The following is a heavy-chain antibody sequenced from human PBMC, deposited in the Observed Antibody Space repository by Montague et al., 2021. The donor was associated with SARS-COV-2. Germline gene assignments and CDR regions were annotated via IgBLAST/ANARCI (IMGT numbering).Heavy chain of an antibody. J-gene: IGHJ6*02. CDR2: IYSGGST. CDR1: GLTVSSNY. Sequence: SLRLSCAAPGLTVSSNYMSWVRQAPGKGLQWVSVIYSGGSTYSADSVKGRFTVSRDNSKNTLILQMNSLRAEDTAVYYCARGGGYYSYGMDVWGQGTTVTVSS. V-gene: IGHV3-53*01. CDR3: ARGGGYYSYGMDV. D-gene: IGHD2-15*01.